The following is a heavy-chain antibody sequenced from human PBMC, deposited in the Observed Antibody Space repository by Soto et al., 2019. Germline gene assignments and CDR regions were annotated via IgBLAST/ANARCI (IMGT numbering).Heavy chain of an antibody. CDR2: INPSGGST. CDR1: GYTFTSYY. CDR3: ARDRGDYCSSTSCYYYYGMDV. J-gene: IGHJ6*02. Sequence: GASVKVSCKASGYTFTSYYMHWVRQAPGQGLEWMGIINPSGGSTSYAQKFQGRVTMTRDTSTSTVYMELSSLRSEYTAVYYFARDRGDYCSSTSCYYYYGMDVWGQGTTVTVSS. V-gene: IGHV1-46*01. D-gene: IGHD2-2*01.